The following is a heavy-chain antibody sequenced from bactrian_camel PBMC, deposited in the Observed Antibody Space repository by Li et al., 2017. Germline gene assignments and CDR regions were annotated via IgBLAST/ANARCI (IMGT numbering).Heavy chain of an antibody. Sequence: DVQLVESGGGLVQPGESLSLSCTASGFTFSSYTMTWVRQAPGKGLEWVSAINSGGDSTYYADSLKGRFTISRDNAMNTVYLRLNSLKTEDMAMYYCATSGARGYNYWGQGTQVTVS. CDR3: ATSGARGYNY. CDR1: GFTFSSYT. D-gene: IGHD4*01. CDR2: INSGGDST. V-gene: IGHV3S40*01. J-gene: IGHJ4*01.